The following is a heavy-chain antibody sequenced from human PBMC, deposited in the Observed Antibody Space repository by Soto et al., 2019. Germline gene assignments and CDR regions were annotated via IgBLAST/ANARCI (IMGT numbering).Heavy chain of an antibody. Sequence: QVPLMQSGAEVKKPGASVKVSCKASGYTFTTYYMHWVRQAPGQALEWMGIINPSGGGTNYAQKFQDRVTMTRDTSTSTVYMQLSSLRSEDTAVYYCAREGRGQQLPRYFDYWGQGTLLTVSS. V-gene: IGHV1-46*01. CDR2: INPSGGGT. J-gene: IGHJ4*02. CDR3: AREGRGQQLPRYFDY. CDR1: GYTFTTYY. D-gene: IGHD6-13*01.